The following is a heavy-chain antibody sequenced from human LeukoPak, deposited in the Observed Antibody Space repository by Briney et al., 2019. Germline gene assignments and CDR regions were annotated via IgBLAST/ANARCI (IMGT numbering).Heavy chain of an antibody. CDR1: GASISDTLW. CDR2: IYKSGRP. V-gene: IGHV4-4*02. D-gene: IGHD2-2*01. J-gene: IGHJ4*02. Sequence: PSETLSLTCAVSGASISDTLWWSWVRQPPGKGLEWIGEIYKSGRPNYNLSLRSRVAISEDKFKNQFLLKLTSVTAADTAVYYCARDPHTSNQPDYWGQGTLVTVSS. CDR3: ARDPHTSNQPDY.